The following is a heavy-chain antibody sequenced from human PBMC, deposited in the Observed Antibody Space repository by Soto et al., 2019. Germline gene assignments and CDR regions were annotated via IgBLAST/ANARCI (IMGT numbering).Heavy chain of an antibody. V-gene: IGHV1-69*13. J-gene: IGHJ4*02. CDR2: IIPIFGTA. D-gene: IGHD6-13*01. CDR3: ARDGDSSSWYVN. Sequence: SVKVSCKAYGGTFSSYAISWVRQAPGQGLEWMGGIIPIFGTANYAQKFQGRVTITADESTSTAYMELSSLRSEDTAVYYCARDGDSSSWYVNWGQGTLVTVSS. CDR1: GGTFSSYA.